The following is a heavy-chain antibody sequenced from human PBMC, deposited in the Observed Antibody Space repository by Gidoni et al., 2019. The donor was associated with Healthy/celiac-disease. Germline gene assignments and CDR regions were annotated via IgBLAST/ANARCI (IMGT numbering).Heavy chain of an antibody. D-gene: IGHD5-18*01. CDR1: GFTFEDYA. Sequence: EVQLVESGGGLVQPGRSLRLSWAASGFTFEDYALHWVRQAPGKGLGWVSGISWNSGSIGYADSVKGRFTISRDNAKNSLYLQMNSLRAEDTALYYCAKGISYSYGLGYFDYWGQGTLVTVSS. V-gene: IGHV3-9*01. CDR3: AKGISYSYGLGYFDY. J-gene: IGHJ4*02. CDR2: ISWNSGSI.